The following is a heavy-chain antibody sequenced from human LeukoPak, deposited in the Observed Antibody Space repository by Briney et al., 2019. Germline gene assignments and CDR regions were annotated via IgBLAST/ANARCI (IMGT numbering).Heavy chain of an antibody. CDR3: ARDSVSGSYHFDY. CDR1: GFTFSSYS. CDR2: ISSSSSYI. V-gene: IGHV3-21*01. J-gene: IGHJ4*02. D-gene: IGHD1-26*01. Sequence: GGSLRLSCAASGFTFSSYSMNWVRQAPGKGLEWVSSISSSSSYIYYADSVKGRFTISRDNAKNSLYLQMNSLRAEDTAVYYCARDSVSGSYHFDYWGQGTLVTVSS.